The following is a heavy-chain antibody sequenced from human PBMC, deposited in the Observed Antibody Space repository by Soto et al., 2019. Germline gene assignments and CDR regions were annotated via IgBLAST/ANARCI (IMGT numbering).Heavy chain of an antibody. Sequence: PSETLSLTCAVYGGSFSGYYWSWIRQPPGKGLEWIGEINHSGSTNYNPSLKSRVSLSVDTSRNQLSLKLYFLTAADTAVYYCARRGLSTVGHYYLDVWGKGTTVTVSS. D-gene: IGHD1-1*01. J-gene: IGHJ6*03. CDR3: ARRGLSTVGHYYLDV. V-gene: IGHV4-34*01. CDR2: INHSGST. CDR1: GGSFSGYY.